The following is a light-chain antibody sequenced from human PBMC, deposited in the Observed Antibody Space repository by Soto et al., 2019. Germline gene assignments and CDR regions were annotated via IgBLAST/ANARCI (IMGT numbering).Light chain of an antibody. CDR1: QSISSW. CDR2: DAS. V-gene: IGKV1-5*01. CDR3: QQYNTFWT. J-gene: IGKJ1*01. Sequence: DIQITQSPSTLSASVGDRVTITCRASQSISSWLAWYQQKPGKAPKLMIYDASSLESGVPSRFSGSGSGTEFTLTISSLQPDDFATYYCQQYNTFWTFGPGT.